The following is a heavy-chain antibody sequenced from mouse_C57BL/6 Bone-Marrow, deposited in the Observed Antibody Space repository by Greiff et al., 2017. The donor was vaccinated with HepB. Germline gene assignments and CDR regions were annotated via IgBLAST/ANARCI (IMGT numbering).Heavy chain of an antibody. CDR2: IDPSDSYT. CDR1: GYTFTSYW. V-gene: IGHV1-50*01. CDR3: GTQGNYAFDY. D-gene: IGHD1-1*01. J-gene: IGHJ2*01. Sequence: QVQLQQPGAELVKPGASVKLSCKASGYTFTSYWMQWVKQRPGQGLEWIGEIDPSDSYTNYNQKFKGKATLTVDTSSSTAYMQPRSLTSEDSAVYYCGTQGNYAFDYWGQGTTLTVSS.